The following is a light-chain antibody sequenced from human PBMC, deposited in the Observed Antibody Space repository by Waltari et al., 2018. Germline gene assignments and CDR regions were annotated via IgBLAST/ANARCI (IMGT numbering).Light chain of an antibody. CDR2: DVS. V-gene: IGLV2-14*03. CDR1: GSAVGAYNC. CDR3: SSYISSSTLEL. J-gene: IGLJ2*01. Sequence: QPALPHPPSVSGSPGQSIPIPSTGTGSAVGAYNCSSWYQQHPGKAPNLIIFDVSNRPSGVSNRFSGSKSGNTASLTISGLQAEDEADYYCSSYISSSTLELFGGGTSLTVL.